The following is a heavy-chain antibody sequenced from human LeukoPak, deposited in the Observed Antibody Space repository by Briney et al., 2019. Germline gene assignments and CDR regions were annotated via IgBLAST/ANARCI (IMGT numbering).Heavy chain of an antibody. CDR1: GFTFSSYW. V-gene: IGHV3-7*01. J-gene: IGHJ3*02. CDR3: ARPSREFRNHDAFDI. CDR2: IKQDGSET. Sequence: PGGSLRLSCAASGFTFSSYWMSWVRQAPGKGLEWGANIKQDGSETYDVDSVKGRFTISRDNAKNSLYLQMNSLRAEDTAVYYCARPSREFRNHDAFDIWGQGTMVTVSS. D-gene: IGHD1-14*01.